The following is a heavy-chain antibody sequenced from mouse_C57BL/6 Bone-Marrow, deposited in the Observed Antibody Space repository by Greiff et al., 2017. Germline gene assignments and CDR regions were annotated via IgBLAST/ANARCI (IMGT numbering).Heavy chain of an antibody. D-gene: IGHD1-1*01. V-gene: IGHV1-26*01. J-gene: IGHJ1*03. CDR3: ARDGSSYGYFDV. Sequence: EVQLQQSGPELVKPGASVKISCKASGYTFTDYYMNWVKQSHGKSLEWIGDINPNNGGTSYNQKFKGKATLTVDKSSSTAYMELRSLTSEDSAVYYCARDGSSYGYFDVGGTGTTVTVSS. CDR2: INPNNGGT. CDR1: GYTFTDYY.